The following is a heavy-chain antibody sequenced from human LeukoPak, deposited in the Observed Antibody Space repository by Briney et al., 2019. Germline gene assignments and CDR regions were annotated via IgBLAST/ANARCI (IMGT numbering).Heavy chain of an antibody. J-gene: IGHJ4*02. Sequence: GGSLRLSCAASGFTFSSYGMHWVRQAPGKGLEWVAVIWYDGSNKYYADSVKGRFTISRDNSKNALYLQMNSLRAEDTAVYYCAREIGIKPFDYWGQGTLVTVSS. CDR1: GFTFSSYG. CDR3: AREIGIKPFDY. V-gene: IGHV3-33*01. CDR2: IWYDGSNK. D-gene: IGHD3-16*01.